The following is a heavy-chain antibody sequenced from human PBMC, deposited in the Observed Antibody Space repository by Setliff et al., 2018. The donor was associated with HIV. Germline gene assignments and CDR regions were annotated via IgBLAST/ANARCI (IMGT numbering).Heavy chain of an antibody. D-gene: IGHD3-10*01. CDR1: GFTFSIYT. Sequence: PGGSLRLSCAASGFTFSIYTINWVRQAPGKGLEWVGFIRSKAYGGTIEYAASVKGRFTISRDDSKSIAYLQMNSLKTEDTAVYYCTPTDYGGSDYWGQGTLVTVSS. CDR2: IRSKAYGGTI. CDR3: TPTDYGGSDY. V-gene: IGHV3-49*04. J-gene: IGHJ4*02.